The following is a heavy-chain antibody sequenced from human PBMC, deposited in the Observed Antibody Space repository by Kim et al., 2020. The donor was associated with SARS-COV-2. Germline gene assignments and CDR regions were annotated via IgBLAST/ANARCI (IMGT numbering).Heavy chain of an antibody. CDR1: GGSISSGGYY. CDR3: ARQKSIAAAGKNYYYGMDV. D-gene: IGHD6-13*01. Sequence: SETLSLTCTVSGGSISSGGYYWSWIRQHPGKGLEWIGYIYYSGSTYYNPSLKSRVTISVDTSKNQFSLKLSSVTAADTAVYYCARQKSIAAAGKNYYYGMDVWGQGTTVTVSS. J-gene: IGHJ6*02. V-gene: IGHV4-31*03. CDR2: IYYSGST.